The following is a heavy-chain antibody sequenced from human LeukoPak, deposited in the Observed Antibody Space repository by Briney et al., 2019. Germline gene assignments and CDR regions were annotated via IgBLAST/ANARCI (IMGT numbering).Heavy chain of an antibody. Sequence: PGGSLRLSCTASGFTFGDYAMSWFRQAPGKGLEWVGFIRSKAYGGTTEYAASVKGRFTISRDDSKSIAYLQMNSLKTEDTAVYYCTREGSSWPFDYWGQGTLVTVSS. V-gene: IGHV3-49*03. CDR3: TREGSSWPFDY. CDR2: IRSKAYGGTT. J-gene: IGHJ4*02. CDR1: GFTFGDYA. D-gene: IGHD6-13*01.